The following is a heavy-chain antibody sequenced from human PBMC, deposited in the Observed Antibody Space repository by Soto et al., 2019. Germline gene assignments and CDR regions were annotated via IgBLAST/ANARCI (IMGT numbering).Heavy chain of an antibody. J-gene: IGHJ4*02. V-gene: IGHV1-18*01. CDR2: ISAYNGNT. CDR3: ARGSRGGTNGPTSFDF. Sequence: ASVKVSCKASGYTFTSYCISWVRQAPGQGLEWMGWISAYNGNTNYAQKLQGRVTMTTDTSTSTAYMELRSLRSDDTAVYYCARGSRGGTNGPTSFDFWGQGTLVTVSS. CDR1: GYTFTSYC. D-gene: IGHD2-8*01.